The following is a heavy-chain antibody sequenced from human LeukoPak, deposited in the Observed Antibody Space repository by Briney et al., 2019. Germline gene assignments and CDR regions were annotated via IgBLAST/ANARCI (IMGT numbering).Heavy chain of an antibody. Sequence: GASVKVSCKASGYTFTGYYMHWVRQAPGQGLEWMGWINPNSGGTNYAQKFQGRVTMTRDTSISTAYMELSRLRSDDTAVYYCARRRSYGRVPSAFDIWGQGTMVTVSS. D-gene: IGHD5-18*01. J-gene: IGHJ3*02. V-gene: IGHV1-2*02. CDR3: ARRRSYGRVPSAFDI. CDR1: GYTFTGYY. CDR2: INPNSGGT.